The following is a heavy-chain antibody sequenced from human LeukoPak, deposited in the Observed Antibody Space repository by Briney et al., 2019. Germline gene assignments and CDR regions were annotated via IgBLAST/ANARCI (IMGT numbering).Heavy chain of an antibody. J-gene: IGHJ6*02. D-gene: IGHD3-22*01. Sequence: GESLQISCKGSGYSFTSYWIGWVRQMPGKGLEWMGIIYPGDSDTRYSPSFQGQVTISADKSISTAYLQWSSLKASDTAMYYCAMDSSGYVDYYYYYGMDVWGQGTTVTVSS. CDR1: GYSFTSYW. V-gene: IGHV5-51*01. CDR3: AMDSSGYVDYYYYYGMDV. CDR2: IYPGDSDT.